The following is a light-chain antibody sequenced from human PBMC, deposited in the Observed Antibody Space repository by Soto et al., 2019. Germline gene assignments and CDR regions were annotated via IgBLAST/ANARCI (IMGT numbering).Light chain of an antibody. J-gene: IGLJ2*01. V-gene: IGLV2-11*01. Sequence: QSALTQPRSVSGSPGQSVTISCTGSSSDIGGYNSVSWYQHHPGKAPKLMIYDVSERPSGVSNRFSGSKSGNTASLTISGLQAEDEAEYYCCSYAGSRTHVLFGGGTKVTVL. CDR1: SSDIGGYNS. CDR3: CSYAGSRTHVL. CDR2: DVS.